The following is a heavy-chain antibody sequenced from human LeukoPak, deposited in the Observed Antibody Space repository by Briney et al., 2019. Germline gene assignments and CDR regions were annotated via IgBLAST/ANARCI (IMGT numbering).Heavy chain of an antibody. CDR3: ARLEKNYDSSGYYASYYFDY. J-gene: IGHJ4*02. Sequence: ASVKVSCKASGYTFTSYDINWVRQATGQGLEWMGWMNPNSGNTGYAQKFQGRVTMTRNTSISTAYMELSSLRSEDTAVYYCARLEKNYDSSGYYASYYFDYWGQGTLVTVSS. CDR2: MNPNSGNT. V-gene: IGHV1-8*01. CDR1: GYTFTSYD. D-gene: IGHD3-22*01.